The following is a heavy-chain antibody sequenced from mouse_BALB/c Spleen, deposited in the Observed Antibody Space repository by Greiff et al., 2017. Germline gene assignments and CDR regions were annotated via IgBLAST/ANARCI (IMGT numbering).Heavy chain of an antibody. J-gene: IGHJ2*01. CDR2: ISDGGSYT. CDR1: GFTFSDYY. V-gene: IGHV5-4*02. Sequence: EVMLVESGGGLVKPGGSLKLSCAASGFTFSDYYMYWVRQTPEKRLEWVATISDGGSYTYYPDSVKGRFTISRDNAKNNLYLQMSSLKSEDTAMYYCARVETDYFDYWGQGTTLTVSS. CDR3: ARVETDYFDY.